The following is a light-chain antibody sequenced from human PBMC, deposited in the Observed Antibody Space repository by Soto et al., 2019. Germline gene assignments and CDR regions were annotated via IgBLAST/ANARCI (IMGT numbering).Light chain of an antibody. V-gene: IGKV3-15*01. CDR1: QSVSSN. CDR2: GAS. CDR3: QQYNNWLRT. Sequence: EIVMTQSPATLSVSPGERATLSCRASQSVSSNLAWYQQKPGQAPRRLIYGASTRATGIPARFSGSGSGTEVTLTICSLQSEDFAVYYCQQYNNWLRTFGQGTKVEIK. J-gene: IGKJ1*01.